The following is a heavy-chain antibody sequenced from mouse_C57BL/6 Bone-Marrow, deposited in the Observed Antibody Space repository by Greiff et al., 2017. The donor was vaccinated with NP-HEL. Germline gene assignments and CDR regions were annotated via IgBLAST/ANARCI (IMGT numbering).Heavy chain of an antibody. CDR3: ARQTAQATGYYAMDY. J-gene: IGHJ4*01. Sequence: VQLQQPGAELVKPGASVKLSCKASGYTFTSYWMHWVKQRPGQGLEWIGMIHPNSGSTNYNEKFKSKATLTVDKSSSTAYMQLSSLTSEDSAVYYCARQTAQATGYYAMDYWGQGTSVTVSS. D-gene: IGHD3-2*02. CDR1: GYTFTSYW. CDR2: IHPNSGST. V-gene: IGHV1-64*01.